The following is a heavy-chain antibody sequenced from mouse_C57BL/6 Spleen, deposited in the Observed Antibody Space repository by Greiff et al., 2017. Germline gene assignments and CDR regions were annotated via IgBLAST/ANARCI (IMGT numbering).Heavy chain of an antibody. J-gene: IGHJ4*01. Sequence: QVQLQPPGAELVKPGASVKLSCKASGYTFTSYWMHWVKQRTGHGLEWIGMIHPNSGSTNYNEKFKSKATLTVDKSSSTAYMQLSSLTSEDSAVYYCARSAGNFLYAMDYWGQGTSVTVSS. CDR1: GYTFTSYW. CDR3: ARSAGNFLYAMDY. V-gene: IGHV1-64*01. CDR2: IHPNSGST. D-gene: IGHD2-1*01.